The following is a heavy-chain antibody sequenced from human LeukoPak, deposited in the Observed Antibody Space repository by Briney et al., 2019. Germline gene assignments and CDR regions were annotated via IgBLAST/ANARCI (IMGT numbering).Heavy chain of an antibody. D-gene: IGHD3-10*01. CDR1: GFTFSDYY. V-gene: IGHV3-11*01. J-gene: IGHJ6*03. CDR2: ISSSGSTI. CDR3: ARAPLGMVRGVTMDV. Sequence: GGSLRPSCAASGFTFSDYYMTWIRQAPGKGLEWISYISSSGSTIYYAGSVKGRFTISRDNAKNSLYLQMNSLRAEDTAVYYCARAPLGMVRGVTMDVWGKGTTVTVSS.